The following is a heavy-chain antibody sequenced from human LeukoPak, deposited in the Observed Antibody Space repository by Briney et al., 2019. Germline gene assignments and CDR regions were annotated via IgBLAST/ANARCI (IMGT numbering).Heavy chain of an antibody. Sequence: IPLETLSLTCAVYGGSFSGYYWSWIRQPPGKGLEWIGEINHSGSTNYNPSLKSRVTISVDTSKNQFSLKLSSVTAADTAVYYCARDNGSGSYRRFDPWGQGTLVTVSS. CDR2: INHSGST. D-gene: IGHD3-10*01. J-gene: IGHJ5*02. CDR3: ARDNGSGSYRRFDP. V-gene: IGHV4-34*01. CDR1: GGSFSGYY.